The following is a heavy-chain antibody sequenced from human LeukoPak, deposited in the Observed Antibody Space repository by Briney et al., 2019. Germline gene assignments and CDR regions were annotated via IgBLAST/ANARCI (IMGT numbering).Heavy chain of an antibody. CDR2: IIPIFGTA. D-gene: IGHD1-7*01. CDR1: GYTFTSYA. V-gene: IGHV1-69*05. CDR3: ARDLGTTNSFDY. J-gene: IGHJ4*02. Sequence: ASVKVSCKASGYTFTSYAISWVRQAPGQGLEWMGRIIPIFGTANYAQKFQGRVTITTDESASTAYMELSSLRSEDTAVYYCARDLGTTNSFDYWGQGTLVTVSS.